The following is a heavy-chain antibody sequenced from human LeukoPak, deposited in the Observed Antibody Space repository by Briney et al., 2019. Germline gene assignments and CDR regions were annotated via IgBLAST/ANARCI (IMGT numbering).Heavy chain of an antibody. V-gene: IGHV1-18*01. D-gene: IGHD2-21*02. CDR2: ISANSGNT. Sequence: GASVPVSCKASSYTFTNYGISWVRQAPGQGLEWMGWISANSGNTNYAQKFQGRVSMTTDTSTTTAYLELRSLRSDDTAVYYCARDSPNMVTKFFWHFWGQVTVVTVSS. J-gene: IGHJ4*02. CDR1: SYTFTNYG. CDR3: ARDSPNMVTKFFWHF.